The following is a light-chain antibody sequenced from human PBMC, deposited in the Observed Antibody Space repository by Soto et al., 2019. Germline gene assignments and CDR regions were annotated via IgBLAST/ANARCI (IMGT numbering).Light chain of an antibody. V-gene: IGLV4-69*01. CDR2: LNSDGSH. J-gene: IGLJ2*01. Sequence: QSVLTQSSSASASLGASVKLTCTLSSGHNSYAIAWHQQQPGKGPRYLMKLNSDGSHTKGDGIPDRFSGSSSGAERYLTISSLQSEDEADYYCQTWATGIVIFGGGTKLTVL. CDR3: QTWATGIVI. CDR1: SGHNSYA.